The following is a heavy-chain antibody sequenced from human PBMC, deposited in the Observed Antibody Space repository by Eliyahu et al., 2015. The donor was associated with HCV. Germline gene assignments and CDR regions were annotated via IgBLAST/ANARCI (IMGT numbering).Heavy chain of an antibody. D-gene: IGHD3-3*01. J-gene: IGHJ5*02. CDR1: GFTFSSXA. V-gene: IGHV3-23*01. CDR3: AKDSLWEDITIFGVVIQHNWFDP. Sequence: EVQLLESGGGLVQPGGSLRLSCAASGFTFSSXAXSWXRXAPGKGXEWVSAISGSGGSTYXADSVKGRFTISRDNSKNTLYLQMNSLRAEDTAVYYCAKDSLWEDITIFGVVIQHNWFDPWGQGTLVTVSS. CDR2: ISGSGGST.